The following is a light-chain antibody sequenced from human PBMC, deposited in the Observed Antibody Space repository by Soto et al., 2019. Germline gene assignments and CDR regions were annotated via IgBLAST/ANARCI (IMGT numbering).Light chain of an antibody. J-gene: IGLJ1*01. V-gene: IGLV1-44*01. CDR2: SNN. CDR1: SSNIGSNT. CDR3: AAWDYSLNGNV. Sequence: QSVLTQPPSASGNPGQRVTISCSGSSSNIGSNTVNWYQQLPGTAPKLLIYSNNQRPSGVPDRFSGSKSGTSASLAISGLQSEDEAEYYCAAWDYSLNGNVFGTGTKLTVL.